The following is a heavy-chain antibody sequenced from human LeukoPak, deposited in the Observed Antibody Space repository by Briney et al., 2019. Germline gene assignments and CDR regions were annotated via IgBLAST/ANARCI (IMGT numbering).Heavy chain of an antibody. CDR1: GGSISSGDYY. CDR3: ARYSSSWTPSPALFDY. CDR2: IYYSGST. D-gene: IGHD6-13*01. V-gene: IGHV4-30-4*08. J-gene: IGHJ4*02. Sequence: SQTLSLTCIVSGGSISSGDYYWSWIRQPPGKGLEWIGYIYYSGSTYYNPSLKSRVTISVDTSKNQFSLKLSSVTAADTAVYYCARYSSSWTPSPALFDYWGQGTLVTVSS.